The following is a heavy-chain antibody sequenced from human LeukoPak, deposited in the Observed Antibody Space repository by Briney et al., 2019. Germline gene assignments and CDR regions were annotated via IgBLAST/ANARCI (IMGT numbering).Heavy chain of an antibody. CDR3: AKTRPLDSSSWSHGDY. V-gene: IGHV3-23*01. CDR2: ISGSGDST. J-gene: IGHJ4*02. Sequence: GGSLRLSCAASGFTFSSYAMSWVRQAPGKGLEWVSAISGSGDSTYYGDSVKGRFTISRDNSKNTLYLQMNSLRAEDTAVYYCAKTRPLDSSSWSHGDYWRQGTLVTVSS. CDR1: GFTFSSYA. D-gene: IGHD6-13*01.